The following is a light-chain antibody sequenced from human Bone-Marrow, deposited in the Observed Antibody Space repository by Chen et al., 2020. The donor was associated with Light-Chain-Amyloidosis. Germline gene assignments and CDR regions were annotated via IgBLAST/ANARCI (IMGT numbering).Light chain of an antibody. J-gene: IGLJ2*01. V-gene: IGLV3-25*03. CDR1: DLPTKY. CDR2: RDT. Sequence: SYELTQPPSVSVSPGQTARITCSGDDLPTKYAYWYQQKPGQAPVLVIHRDTERPSGISERFSGSSSWTTATLTISGGQAEDEADYHCQSADSSGTYEVIFGGGTKLPVL. CDR3: QSADSSGTYEVI.